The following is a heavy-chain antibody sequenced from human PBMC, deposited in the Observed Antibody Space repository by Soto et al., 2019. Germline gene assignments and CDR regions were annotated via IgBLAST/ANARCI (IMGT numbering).Heavy chain of an antibody. D-gene: IGHD5-12*01. CDR2: ISNDENIK. CDR1: GFNFGNFG. J-gene: IGHJ4*02. CDR3: ARGLRGVLDY. Sequence: GGYLRLSCVASGFNFGNFGMHWVRQAPGKGLEWLTVISNDENIKQDSVRGRFAIARDNSKNTLYLHLTSLRAEDTAIYYCARGLRGVLDYWSQGTLVTVSS. V-gene: IGHV3-33*01.